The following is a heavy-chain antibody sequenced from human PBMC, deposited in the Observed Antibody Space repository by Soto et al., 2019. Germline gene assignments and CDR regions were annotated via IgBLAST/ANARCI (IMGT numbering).Heavy chain of an antibody. CDR3: AGSSSFPHTAIFDY. Sequence: ASVKVSCKASGFTFTSSAVQWVRQARGQRLEWIGWIIVGSGNTNYAQKFQERVTITRDMSTSTAYMELSSLRSEDTAVYYCAGSSSFPHTAIFDYWGQGTLVTVSS. CDR2: IIVGSGNT. V-gene: IGHV1-58*01. CDR1: GFTFTSSA. D-gene: IGHD6-6*01. J-gene: IGHJ4*02.